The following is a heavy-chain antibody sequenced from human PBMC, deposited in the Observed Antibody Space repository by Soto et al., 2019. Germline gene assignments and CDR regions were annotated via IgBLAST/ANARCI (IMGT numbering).Heavy chain of an antibody. D-gene: IGHD3-10*01. J-gene: IGHJ4*02. CDR2: TYYNGNA. CDR3: ARHFVAVVIKGWGY. CDR1: AGSIDRSDYY. V-gene: IGHV4-39*01. Sequence: SEALSVTCNVSAGSIDRSDYYWDWLRQAPGKGLEWIGTTYYNGNAYYNPSLRSRVSMSVDTSKNQFSLKLVSVTAADTAVYYCARHFVAVVIKGWGYWGQGTLVTVS.